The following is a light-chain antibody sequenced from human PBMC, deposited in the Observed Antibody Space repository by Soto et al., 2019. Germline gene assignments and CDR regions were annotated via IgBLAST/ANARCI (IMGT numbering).Light chain of an antibody. CDR1: QSVSSN. Sequence: ETVMTQSPASLSVSPGERVTLSCRASQSVSSNLAWYQQKVGQAPRLLIYGASTRATGIPARFSGSGSGTEFTLTISSLQPDDFATYDCQQYSTYTPRTFGQGTKVDIK. CDR3: QQYSTYTPRT. J-gene: IGKJ1*01. CDR2: GAS. V-gene: IGKV3-15*01.